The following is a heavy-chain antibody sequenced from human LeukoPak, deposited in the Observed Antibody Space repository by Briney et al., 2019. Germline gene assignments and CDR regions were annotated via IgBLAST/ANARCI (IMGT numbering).Heavy chain of an antibody. CDR2: ISSGSTYI. V-gene: IGHV3-21*01. CDR3: ARALSDAPTLGYCSGTSCYTAY. CDR1: GFTFSSYS. Sequence: GRSLRLSCAASGFTFSSYSMNWVRQAPGKGLEWVSSISSGSTYIYYADSLKGRFTISRDKAKNSLYLQMNSLRAEDTAVYYCARALSDAPTLGYCSGTSCYTAYWGQGTLVTVSS. J-gene: IGHJ4*02. D-gene: IGHD2-2*02.